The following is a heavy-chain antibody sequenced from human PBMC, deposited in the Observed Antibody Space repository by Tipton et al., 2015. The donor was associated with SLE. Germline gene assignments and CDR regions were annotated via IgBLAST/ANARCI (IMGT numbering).Heavy chain of an antibody. CDR2: IKQDGSEK. D-gene: IGHD6-19*01. Sequence: GSLRLSCAASGFTFRSYWMSWVRQAPGKGLERGANIKQDGSEKYYGDSVKGRFTISRDNAKNSLYVQMNSLRAEDTALYYCAKPGYSSGWYYFDYWGQGTLVTVSS. CDR1: GFTFRSYW. J-gene: IGHJ4*02. CDR3: AKPGYSSGWYYFDY. V-gene: IGHV3-7*03.